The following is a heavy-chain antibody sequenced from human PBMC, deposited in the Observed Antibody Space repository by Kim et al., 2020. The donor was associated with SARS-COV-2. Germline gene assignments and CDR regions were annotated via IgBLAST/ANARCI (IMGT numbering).Heavy chain of an antibody. CDR2: IYYSGST. CDR1: GGSISSGGYY. D-gene: IGHD3-10*01. CDR3: ARARWFGEFHHDAFDI. V-gene: IGHV4-31*03. J-gene: IGHJ3*02. Sequence: SETLSLTCTVSGGSISSGGYYWSWIRQHPGKGLEWIGYIYYSGSTYYNPSLKSRVTISVDTSKNQFSLKLSSVTAADTAVYYCARARWFGEFHHDAFDIWGQGTMVTVSS.